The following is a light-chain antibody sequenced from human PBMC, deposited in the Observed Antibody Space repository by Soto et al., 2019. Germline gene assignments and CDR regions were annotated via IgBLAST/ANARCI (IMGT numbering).Light chain of an antibody. V-gene: IGKV3-11*01. CDR3: HQYCNTPYT. CDR2: DAS. J-gene: IGKJ2*01. CDR1: QSVSSY. Sequence: EIVLTQSPATLSLSPGERATLSCRASQSVSSYLAWYQQKPGQAPRLLIYDASNRATGIPARFSGSGSGTDFTLTISSLEPEDVAVYYCHQYCNTPYTFGQGTKLEIK.